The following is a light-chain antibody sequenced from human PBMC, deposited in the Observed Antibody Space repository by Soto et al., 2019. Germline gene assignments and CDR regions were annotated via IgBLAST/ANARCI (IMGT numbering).Light chain of an antibody. CDR2: GAS. Sequence: EIVMTQSPATLSVSPGERATLSCRASQIVSNNLAWYQQKPGKAPRLLIYGASTRATGIPARFSGSGSGTEFTLTVSSLQSEDFAVYYCQQYNTWPRTFGQGTKVEIK. CDR1: QIVSNN. CDR3: QQYNTWPRT. J-gene: IGKJ1*01. V-gene: IGKV3-15*01.